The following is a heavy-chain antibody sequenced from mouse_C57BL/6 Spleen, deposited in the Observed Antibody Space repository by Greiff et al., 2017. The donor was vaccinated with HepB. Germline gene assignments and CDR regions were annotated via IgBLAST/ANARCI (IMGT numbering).Heavy chain of an antibody. CDR3: ARGLSYYAMDY. CDR2: INPYNGGT. CDR1: GYTFTDYY. D-gene: IGHD1-3*01. J-gene: IGHJ4*01. V-gene: IGHV1-19*01. Sequence: EVQLQESGPVLVKPGASVKMSCKASGYTFTDYYMNWVKQSHGKSLEWIGVINPYNGGTSYNQKFKGKATLTVDKSSSTAYMELNSLTSEDSAVYYCARGLSYYAMDYWGQGTSVTVSS.